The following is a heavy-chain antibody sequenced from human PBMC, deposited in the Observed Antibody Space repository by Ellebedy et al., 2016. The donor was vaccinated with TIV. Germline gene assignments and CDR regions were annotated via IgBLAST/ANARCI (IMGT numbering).Heavy chain of an antibody. J-gene: IGHJ4*02. V-gene: IGHV3-33*08. Sequence: GESLKISCAASGFTFSSYGMHWVRQAPGKGLEWVAVIWYDGSNKYYAGSVKGRFTISRDNSKNTLYLQMNSLRAEDTAVYYCARSNDLYYFDYWGQGTLVTVSS. D-gene: IGHD3-3*01. CDR2: IWYDGSNK. CDR1: GFTFSSYG. CDR3: ARSNDLYYFDY.